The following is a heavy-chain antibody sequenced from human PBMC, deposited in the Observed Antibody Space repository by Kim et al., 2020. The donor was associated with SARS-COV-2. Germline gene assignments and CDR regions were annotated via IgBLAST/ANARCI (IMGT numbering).Heavy chain of an antibody. J-gene: IGHJ6*02. D-gene: IGHD3-3*01. V-gene: IGHV3-48*03. CDR2: ISSSGSII. Sequence: GGSLRLSCAASGFTFSSYEMNWVRQAPGKGQEWVSYISSSGSIIYHADSVKGRFTISRDNAKNSLYLQMNSLRAEDTAVYYCARDKQYYDFWSGSSSGMDVWGQGTTVTVSS. CDR3: ARDKQYYDFWSGSSSGMDV. CDR1: GFTFSSYE.